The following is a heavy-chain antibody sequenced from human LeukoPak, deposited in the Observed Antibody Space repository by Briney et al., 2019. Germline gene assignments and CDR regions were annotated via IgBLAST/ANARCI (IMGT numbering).Heavy chain of an antibody. CDR2: IYTSGST. CDR3: ARESRRRFLEWLHWFDP. CDR1: GGSISSYY. J-gene: IGHJ5*02. V-gene: IGHV4-4*07. Sequence: PSETLSLTCTVSGGSISSYYWSWIRQPAGKGLEWIGRIYTSGSTNYNPSLKSRVTMSVDTSKNKFSLKLSSVTAADTAVYYCARESRRRFLEWLHWFDPWGQGTLVTVSS. D-gene: IGHD3-3*01.